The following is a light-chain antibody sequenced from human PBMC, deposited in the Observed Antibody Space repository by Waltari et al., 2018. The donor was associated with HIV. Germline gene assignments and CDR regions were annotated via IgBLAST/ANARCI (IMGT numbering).Light chain of an antibody. Sequence: QSVLTQPPSVSGAPGQRVSLSCAGQTSNIGAGYEVHWYLQLPGSAPKLLIHSTTDLPSGIPDRFSGSRSGASASLAIAGLQVEDEGDYYCQSDDGTLSVWVFGGGTKLTVL. CDR3: QSDDGTLSVWV. CDR2: STT. V-gene: IGLV1-40*01. J-gene: IGLJ3*02. CDR1: TSNIGAGYE.